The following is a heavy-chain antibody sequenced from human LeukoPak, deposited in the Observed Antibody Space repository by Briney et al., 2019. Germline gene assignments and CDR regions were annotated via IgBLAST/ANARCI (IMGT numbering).Heavy chain of an antibody. V-gene: IGHV4-39*01. D-gene: IGHD1-26*01. J-gene: IGHJ3*02. CDR2: IYYSGST. Sequence: PSETLSLTCTVSGGSISSSSYYWGWIRQPPGKGLEWIGSIYYSGSTYYNPSLKSRVTISVDTSKNQFSLKLSSVTAADTAVYYCARRARGSELGAFDIWGQGTMVTVSS. CDR3: ARRARGSELGAFDI. CDR1: GGSISSSSYY.